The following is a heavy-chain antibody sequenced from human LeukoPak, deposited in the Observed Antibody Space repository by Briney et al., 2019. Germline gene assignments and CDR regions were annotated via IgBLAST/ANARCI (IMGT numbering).Heavy chain of an antibody. CDR2: ISPYNGNT. Sequence: GASVKVSCKASDYTFTSFGLSWVRQAPGQGLEWMGWISPYNGNTNFAQKLQGRVTLTTDTSTSTAYMELRSLRSDDTAVYYCARVSTGGSSWYDRWFDPWGQGTLVTVSS. CDR3: ARVSTGGSSWYDRWFDP. V-gene: IGHV1-18*01. D-gene: IGHD6-13*01. J-gene: IGHJ5*02. CDR1: DYTFTSFG.